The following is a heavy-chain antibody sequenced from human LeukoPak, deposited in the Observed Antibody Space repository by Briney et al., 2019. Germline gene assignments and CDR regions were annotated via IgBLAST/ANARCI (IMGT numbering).Heavy chain of an antibody. CDR3: AKGMGDTMIVVAPDY. CDR1: GFTFSSYS. Sequence: TGGSLRLSCAASGFTFSSYSMNWVRQAPGKGLEWVSSISSSSSYIYYADSVKGRFTISRDNAKNSLYLQMNSLRAEDTAVYYCAKGMGDTMIVVAPDYWGQGTLVTVSS. J-gene: IGHJ4*02. D-gene: IGHD3-22*01. V-gene: IGHV3-21*04. CDR2: ISSSSSYI.